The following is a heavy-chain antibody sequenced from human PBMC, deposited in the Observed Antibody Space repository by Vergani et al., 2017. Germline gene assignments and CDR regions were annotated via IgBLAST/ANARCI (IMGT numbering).Heavy chain of an antibody. CDR3: AKHFRGWGIDY. CDR1: GFTLSNYD. Sequence: QVQLVESGGSVVQRGGSLRLSCATSGFTLSNYDMQWIRQGPGKGLEFVAFIQFDGSNQYYADSVKARFTLSRDFSKNTLYLQMNSLRTGDTATYYCAKHFRGWGIDYWGQGTQVIVSS. D-gene: IGHD3-16*01. CDR2: IQFDGSNQ. V-gene: IGHV3-30*02. J-gene: IGHJ4*02.